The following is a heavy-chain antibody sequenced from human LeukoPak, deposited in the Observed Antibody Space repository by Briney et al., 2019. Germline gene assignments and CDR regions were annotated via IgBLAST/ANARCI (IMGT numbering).Heavy chain of an antibody. CDR3: ARARGSSGYYPYYFDY. D-gene: IGHD3-22*01. CDR1: GGSISSYY. CDR2: IYYSGST. J-gene: IGHJ4*02. Sequence: PSETLSLTCTVSGGSISSYYWSWIRQPPGKGLEWIGYIYYSGSTNYNPSLKSRVTISVDTSKNQFSLKLSSVTAADTAVYYCARARGSSGYYPYYFDYWGQGTLVTVSS. V-gene: IGHV4-59*08.